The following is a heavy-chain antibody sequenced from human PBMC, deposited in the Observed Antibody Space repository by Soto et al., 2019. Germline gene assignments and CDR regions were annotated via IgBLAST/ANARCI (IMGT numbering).Heavy chain of an antibody. D-gene: IGHD2-8*02. CDR1: GGSFSGYY. Sequence: SDTLSLTCAVYGGSFSGYYWTWIRQPPGTGLEWIGEINHSGSTNYNPSLKSRVTISVDTPKNQFSLKLTSVTAADTAVYYCARDKITGLFDYWGQGTLVTVSS. V-gene: IGHV4-34*01. CDR3: ARDKITGLFDY. J-gene: IGHJ4*02. CDR2: INHSGST.